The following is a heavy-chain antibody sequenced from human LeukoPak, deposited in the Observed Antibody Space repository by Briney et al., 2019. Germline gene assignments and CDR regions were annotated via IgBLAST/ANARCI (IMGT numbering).Heavy chain of an antibody. Sequence: NPGGSLRLSCAASGFTFSNYNMNWVRQAQGKGLEWVSCISISSNYIYYPDSVKGRFTISRDNAKNSLYLQMNSLRAEDTAVFYCARDWGAVAGTRRLGCWGQGILVTVSS. CDR1: GFTFSNYN. V-gene: IGHV3-21*04. CDR3: ARDWGAVAGTRRLGC. J-gene: IGHJ4*02. D-gene: IGHD6-19*01. CDR2: ISISSNYI.